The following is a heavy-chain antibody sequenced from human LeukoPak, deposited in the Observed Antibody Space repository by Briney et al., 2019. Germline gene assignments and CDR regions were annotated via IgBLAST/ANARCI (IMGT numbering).Heavy chain of an antibody. CDR1: GGSISSYY. J-gene: IGHJ4*02. CDR2: IYHSGSST. D-gene: IGHD4-17*01. V-gene: IGHV4-59*01. Sequence: PSETLSLTCTVSGGSISSYYWTWMRQAPGKGLEWIGYIYHSGSSTYYNPSLNSRLSISVDTSKNQISLKLSSVTAADTAVYYCARGPYGDYAYWGQGILVTVSS. CDR3: ARGPYGDYAY.